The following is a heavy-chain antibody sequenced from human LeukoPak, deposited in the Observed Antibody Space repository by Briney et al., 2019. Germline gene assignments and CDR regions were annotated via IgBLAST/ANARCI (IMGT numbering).Heavy chain of an antibody. Sequence: ASVKVSCKASGYTFTSYDINWVRQATGQGLEWMGWMNPNSGNTGYAQKFQGRVTITRNTSISTAYMELSSLRSEDTAVYYCAREYCSSTSCYFAFDIWGQWTMVTVSS. CDR1: GYTFTSYD. CDR2: MNPNSGNT. CDR3: AREYCSSTSCYFAFDI. J-gene: IGHJ3*02. D-gene: IGHD2-2*01. V-gene: IGHV1-8*03.